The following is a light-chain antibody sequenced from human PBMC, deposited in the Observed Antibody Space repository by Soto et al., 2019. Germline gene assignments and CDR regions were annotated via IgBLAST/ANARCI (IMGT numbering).Light chain of an antibody. V-gene: IGKV3-11*01. J-gene: IGKJ2*01. CDR3: QQRSNLPLYT. CDR1: QSVSSY. Sequence: EIVLTQSPATLSLSPGERATLSCRASQSVSSYLAWYQQKPGQAPRLLIYDASNRATGIPARFSGSGSGTDFTLTISRLEPEDFAVYYCQQRSNLPLYTFGQGTKLEIK. CDR2: DAS.